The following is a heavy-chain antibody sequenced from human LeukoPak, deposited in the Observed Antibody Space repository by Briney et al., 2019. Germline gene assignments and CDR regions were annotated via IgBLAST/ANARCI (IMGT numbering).Heavy chain of an antibody. D-gene: IGHD1-26*01. CDR2: IWYDGSNK. CDR1: GFTFSSYG. J-gene: IGHJ4*02. CDR3: AREQEEWELLYYFDY. Sequence: PGGSLRLSCAVSGFTFSSYGMHWVRQAPGKGLEWVAVIWYDGSNKYYADSVKGRFTISRDNSKNTLYLQMNSLRAEDTAVYYCAREQEEWELLYYFDYWGQGTLVTVSS. V-gene: IGHV3-33*01.